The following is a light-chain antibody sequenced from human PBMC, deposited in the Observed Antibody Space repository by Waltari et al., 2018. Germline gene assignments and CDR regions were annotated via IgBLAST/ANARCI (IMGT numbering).Light chain of an antibody. CDR1: QSVGTY. CDR2: DAS. Sequence: EIVLTQSPATLSLSPGETATLSCRASQSVGTYLAWYQQKPGQAPRLLIYDASNRATGIPDRFRGGGSGTDFTLTIDSLEPEDFALYYCQQRSSWTPHTFGQGARLEIK. V-gene: IGKV3-11*01. CDR3: QQRSSWTPHT. J-gene: IGKJ2*01.